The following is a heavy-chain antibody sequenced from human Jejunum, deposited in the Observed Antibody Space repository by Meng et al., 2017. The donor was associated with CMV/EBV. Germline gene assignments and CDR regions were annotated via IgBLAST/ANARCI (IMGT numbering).Heavy chain of an antibody. CDR3: ARGNYGLDY. D-gene: IGHD3-10*01. CDR1: GFTFSNSA. J-gene: IGHJ4*02. Sequence: LACAASGFTFSNSAMSWVRQAPGKGLEWVSGLSRDGESTYYADSVKGRFTISRDTSKNTLYLQMNSLKAGDTAVYYCARGNYGLDYWGQGTLVTVSS. CDR2: LSRDGEST. V-gene: IGHV3-23*01.